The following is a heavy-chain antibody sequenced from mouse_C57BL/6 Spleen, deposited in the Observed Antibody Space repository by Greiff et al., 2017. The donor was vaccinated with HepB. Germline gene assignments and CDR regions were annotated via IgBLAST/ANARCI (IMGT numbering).Heavy chain of an antibody. J-gene: IGHJ4*01. D-gene: IGHD2-5*01. CDR1: GYTFTDYE. CDR2: IDPETGGT. V-gene: IGHV1-15*01. CDR3: TRREESNYEAMDY. Sequence: QVQLQQPGAELVRPGASVTLSCKASGYTFTDYEMHWVKQTPVHGLEWIGAIDPETGGTAYNQKFKGKAILTADKSSSTAYMELRSLTSEDSAVYYCTRREESNYEAMDYWGQGTSVTVSS.